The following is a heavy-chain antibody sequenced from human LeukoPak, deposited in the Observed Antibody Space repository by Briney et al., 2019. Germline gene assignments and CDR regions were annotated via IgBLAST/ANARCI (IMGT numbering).Heavy chain of an antibody. Sequence: GASVKVSCKASGYTFTGYYMHWVRQAPGQGLEWMGWINPNSGGTNYAQKFQGRVTMTRDTSISTAYMELSRLRSDDTAVYYCAILTGYGSRPRIDYWGQGTLVTVSS. CDR2: INPNSGGT. V-gene: IGHV1-2*02. J-gene: IGHJ4*02. CDR3: AILTGYGSRPRIDY. D-gene: IGHD3-9*01. CDR1: GYTFTGYY.